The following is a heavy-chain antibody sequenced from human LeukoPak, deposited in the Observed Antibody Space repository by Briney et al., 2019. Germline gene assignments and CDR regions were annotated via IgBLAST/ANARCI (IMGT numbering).Heavy chain of an antibody. Sequence: ASVKVSCKASGYTFTSYYMHWVRQAPGQGLEWMGIINPSGGSTSYAQKFQGRVTMTRDMSTSTVYMELSSLRSEDTAVYYCVRDGVLYSGYDVSRYWGQGTLVTVSS. CDR2: INPSGGST. J-gene: IGHJ4*02. V-gene: IGHV1-46*01. CDR3: VRDGVLYSGYDVSRY. D-gene: IGHD5-12*01. CDR1: GYTFTSYY.